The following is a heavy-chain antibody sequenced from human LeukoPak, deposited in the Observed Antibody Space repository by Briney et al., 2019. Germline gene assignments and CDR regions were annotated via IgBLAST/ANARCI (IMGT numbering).Heavy chain of an antibody. J-gene: IGHJ4*02. V-gene: IGHV3-23*01. CDR3: AKEGSSGLPWFDY. CDR2: ISGSGGST. CDR1: GFTFSNYA. Sequence: TGGSLRLSCAASGFTFSNYAMSWVRQGPGKGLEWVSAISGSGGSTYYADSVKGRFTISRDNSKNTLYLQMNSLRAEDTAVYYCAKEGSSGLPWFDYWGQGTLVTVSS. D-gene: IGHD6-19*01.